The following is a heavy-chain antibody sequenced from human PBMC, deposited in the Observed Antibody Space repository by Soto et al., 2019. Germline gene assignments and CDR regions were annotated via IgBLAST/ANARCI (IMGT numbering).Heavy chain of an antibody. J-gene: IGHJ6*02. CDR1: GGSISSSNW. CDR2: IYHSGST. Sequence: SETLSLTCAVSGGSISSSNWWSWVRQPPGKGLEWIGEIYHSGSTNYNPSLKSRVTISVDKSKNQFSLKLSSVTAADTAVYYCARANVYYYDSTYYYYYGMDVWGQGTTVTVSS. D-gene: IGHD3-22*01. V-gene: IGHV4-4*02. CDR3: ARANVYYYDSTYYYYYGMDV.